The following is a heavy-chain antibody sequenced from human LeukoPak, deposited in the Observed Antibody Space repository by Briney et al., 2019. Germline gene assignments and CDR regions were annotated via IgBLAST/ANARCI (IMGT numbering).Heavy chain of an antibody. CDR1: GFTFTSSA. Sequence: SVTVSCTASGFTFTSSAVQWVRQARGQRLEWIGWIVVGSGSTNYAQKFQERVTVSRDVSTNTAYMELKNLRSEDTAVYYCATGLPFDNWGQGTLVTVSS. J-gene: IGHJ4*02. D-gene: IGHD5-18*01. CDR2: IVVGSGST. CDR3: ATGLPFDN. V-gene: IGHV1-58*01.